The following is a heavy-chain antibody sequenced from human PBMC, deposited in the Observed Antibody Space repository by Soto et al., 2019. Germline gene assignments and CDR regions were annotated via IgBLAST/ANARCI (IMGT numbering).Heavy chain of an antibody. CDR2: ISAYNGNT. V-gene: IGHV1-18*01. D-gene: IGHD6-6*01. CDR1: GYTFTSYG. CDR3: ARETSIAGADY. J-gene: IGHJ4*02. Sequence: QVQLVQSGAEVKKPGASVKVSCKASGYTFTSYGISWVRQAPGQGLEWMGWISAYNGNTNYAQKPQGRVTMTTGTSPSSAFLGLTSLSPDDPAVYYCARETSIAGADYWGQGTLVTVSS.